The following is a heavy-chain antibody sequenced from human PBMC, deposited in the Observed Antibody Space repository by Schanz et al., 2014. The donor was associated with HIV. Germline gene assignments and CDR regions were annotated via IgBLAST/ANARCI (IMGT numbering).Heavy chain of an antibody. CDR1: GFSFNDFA. CDR2: ISWNSGSI. D-gene: IGHD1-26*01. V-gene: IGHV3-9*01. Sequence: EVQIVESGGGVVQPGRSLRLSCAASGFSFNDFAVHWVRQTPGKGLEWVSGISWNSGSIGYADSVKGRFTISRDNAKKSLYLRMNSLRAEDTAVYYCASTRERYSGATSGFDYWGQGTLVTVST. J-gene: IGHJ4*02. CDR3: ASTRERYSGATSGFDY.